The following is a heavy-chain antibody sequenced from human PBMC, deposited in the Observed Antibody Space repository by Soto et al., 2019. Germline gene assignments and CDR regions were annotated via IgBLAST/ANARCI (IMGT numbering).Heavy chain of an antibody. CDR1: GFTFSSYG. D-gene: IGHD2-2*01. CDR2: IWYDGSNK. V-gene: IGHV3-33*01. CDR3: ARDGPDIVVVPAAHYYYYYYMDV. Sequence: QVQLVESGGGVVQPGRSLRLSCAASGFTFSSYGMHWVRQAPGKGLEWVAVIWYDGSNKYYADSVKGRFTISRDNSKNTLYLQMNSMRAEDTAVYYCARDGPDIVVVPAAHYYYYYYMDVWGKGTTVTVSS. J-gene: IGHJ6*03.